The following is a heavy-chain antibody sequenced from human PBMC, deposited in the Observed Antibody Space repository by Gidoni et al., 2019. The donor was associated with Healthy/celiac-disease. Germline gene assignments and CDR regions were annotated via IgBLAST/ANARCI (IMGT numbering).Heavy chain of an antibody. CDR3: ANWGATSFDY. Sequence: QVQLVVSGGGVVQPGGSLRLSCAASGFTFSSYGMHWGRQAPGEGLEWLAFIRYGGSNKYYADSVKGRFTISRGNSKNTLYLQMDSLRAEDTAVYYCANWGATSFDYWGQGTLVTVSS. CDR2: IRYGGSNK. D-gene: IGHD1-26*01. J-gene: IGHJ4*02. V-gene: IGHV3-30*02. CDR1: GFTFSSYG.